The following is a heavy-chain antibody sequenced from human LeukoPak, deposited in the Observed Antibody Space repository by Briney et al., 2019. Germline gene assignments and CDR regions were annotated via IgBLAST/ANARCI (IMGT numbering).Heavy chain of an antibody. J-gene: IGHJ1*01. V-gene: IGHV1-69*05. Sequence: SVKVSCKASGGTFSSYAISWVRQAPGQGLEWMGGIIPIFGTANYAQKFQGRVTITTDESTSTAYMELSSLRSEDTAVYYCARTPRYDFWSGSEYFQHWGQGTLVTVSS. D-gene: IGHD3-3*01. CDR3: ARTPRYDFWSGSEYFQH. CDR2: IIPIFGTA. CDR1: GGTFSSYA.